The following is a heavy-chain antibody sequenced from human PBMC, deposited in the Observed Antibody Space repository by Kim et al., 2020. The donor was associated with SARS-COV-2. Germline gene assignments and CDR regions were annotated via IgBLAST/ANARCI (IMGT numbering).Heavy chain of an antibody. CDR3: ARVPKMTTVTIDY. CDR2: INHSGST. Sequence: SETLSLTCAVYGGSFSGYYWSWIRQPPGKGLEWIGEINHSGSTNYNPSLKSRVTISVDKSKNQFSLKLSSVTAADTAVYYCARVPKMTTVTIDYWGQGTLVTVSS. D-gene: IGHD4-17*01. V-gene: IGHV4-34*01. CDR1: GGSFSGYY. J-gene: IGHJ4*02.